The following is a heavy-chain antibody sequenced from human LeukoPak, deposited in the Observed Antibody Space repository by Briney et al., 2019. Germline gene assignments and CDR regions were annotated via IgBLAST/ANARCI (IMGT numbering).Heavy chain of an antibody. CDR2: ISSSSSTI. CDR3: ARRDDYVWGSYPNYFDY. D-gene: IGHD3-16*02. CDR1: GFTFSSYS. V-gene: IGHV3-48*01. J-gene: IGHJ4*02. Sequence: GGSLTLSCAASGFTFSSYSMNWVRQAPGKGLEWVSYISSSSSTIYYADSVKGRFTISRDNAKNSLYLQMNSLRAEDTAVYYCARRDDYVWGSYPNYFDYWGQGTLVTVSS.